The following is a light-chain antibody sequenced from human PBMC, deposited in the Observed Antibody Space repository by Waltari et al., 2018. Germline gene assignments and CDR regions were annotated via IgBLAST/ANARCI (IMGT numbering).Light chain of an antibody. CDR3: QQYYSTIFT. Sequence: DIVVTPSPDSLAVSLGETATINCTSSPSVLHRSNSKNYLAWYKQKTGPPPKLLIYWASTRESGVPDRFSGSGSGTDFTLTISSLQAEDVAVYYCQQYYSTIFTFGPGTKVDIK. J-gene: IGKJ3*01. CDR1: PSVLHRSNSKNY. CDR2: WAS. V-gene: IGKV4-1*01.